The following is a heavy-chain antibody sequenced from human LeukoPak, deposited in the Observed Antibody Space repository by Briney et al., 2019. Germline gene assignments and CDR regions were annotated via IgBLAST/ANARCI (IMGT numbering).Heavy chain of an antibody. J-gene: IGHJ4*02. V-gene: IGHV1-18*04. D-gene: IGHD2-2*03. Sequence: KPGASVKVSCKASGYTFTSYGISWVRQAPGQGLEWMGWISAYNGNTNYAQKLRGRVTMTTDTSTSTAYMELRSLRSDDTAVYYCARDGRVGIVVVPAAMYADYWGQGTLVTVSS. CDR3: ARDGRVGIVVVPAAMYADY. CDR2: ISAYNGNT. CDR1: GYTFTSYG.